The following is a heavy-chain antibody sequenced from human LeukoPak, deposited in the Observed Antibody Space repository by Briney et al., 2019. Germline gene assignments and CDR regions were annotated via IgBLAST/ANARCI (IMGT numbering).Heavy chain of an antibody. CDR3: ARDFLGSQFPPYAFDI. CDR1: GYTFTIYY. J-gene: IGHJ3*02. Sequence: AGVNVSFSSSGYTFTIYYMHLVREAPGQGLEWMGVINPSGGSTSYAQKFQGRGTMTRDTSTSTVYMELSSLRSEDTAVYYCARDFLGSQFPPYAFDIWGQGTMVTVSS. V-gene: IGHV1-46*01. D-gene: IGHD3-16*01. CDR2: INPSGGST.